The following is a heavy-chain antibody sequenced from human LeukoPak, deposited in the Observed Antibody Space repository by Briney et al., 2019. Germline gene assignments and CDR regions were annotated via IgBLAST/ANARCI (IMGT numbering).Heavy chain of an antibody. CDR3: ARGRVDIVATIDY. CDR2: INSDGSSA. V-gene: IGHV3-74*01. Sequence: GGSLRLSCAASGFTFSSYWMHWVRQAPGKGLVWVSRINSDGSSASYADSVKGRFTISRDNAKNTVYLQMNSLRAEDTAVYYCARGRVDIVATIDYWGQGTLVTVSS. CDR1: GFTFSSYW. J-gene: IGHJ4*02. D-gene: IGHD5-12*01.